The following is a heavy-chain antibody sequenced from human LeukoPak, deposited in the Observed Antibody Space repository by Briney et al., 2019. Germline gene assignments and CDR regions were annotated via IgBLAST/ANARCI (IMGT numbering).Heavy chain of an antibody. Sequence: SETLSLTCTVSGVSISSTTYYWGWIRQPPGKGLDWIGSIYDSGDTYYNPSLKSRVTISVDTSKNQFSLKLSSVTAADTAVYYCARDKKDYYDSSGYYYFAFDIWGQGTMVNVSS. D-gene: IGHD3-22*01. J-gene: IGHJ3*02. V-gene: IGHV4-39*07. CDR3: ARDKKDYYDSSGYYYFAFDI. CDR2: IYDSGDT. CDR1: GVSISSTTYY.